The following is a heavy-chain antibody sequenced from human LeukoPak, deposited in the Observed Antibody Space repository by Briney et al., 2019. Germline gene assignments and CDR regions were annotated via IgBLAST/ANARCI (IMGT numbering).Heavy chain of an antibody. J-gene: IGHJ4*02. CDR2: ISYDGSNK. D-gene: IGHD3-10*01. CDR1: GFTFSSYA. CDR3: ARDGITMVRGVFDY. V-gene: IGHV3-30-3*01. Sequence: PGRSLRLSCAASGFTFSSYAMHWARQAPGKGLEWVAVISYDGSNKYYADSVKGRFTISRDNSKNTLYLQMNSLRAEDTAVYYCARDGITMVRGVFDYWGQGTLVTVSS.